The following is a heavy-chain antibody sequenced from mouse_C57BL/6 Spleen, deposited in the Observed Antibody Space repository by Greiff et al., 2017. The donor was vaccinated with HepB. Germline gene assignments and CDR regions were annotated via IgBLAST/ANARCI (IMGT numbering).Heavy chain of an antibody. D-gene: IGHD3-2*02. J-gene: IGHJ3*01. Sequence: VQLKQSGPELVKPGASVKISCKASGYTFTDYYMNWVKQSHGKSLEWIGDINPNNGGTSYNQKFKGKATLTVDKSSSTAYMELRSLTSEDSAVYYCARRGSSGFAYWGQGTLVTVSA. CDR1: GYTFTDYY. CDR2: INPNNGGT. CDR3: ARRGSSGFAY. V-gene: IGHV1-26*01.